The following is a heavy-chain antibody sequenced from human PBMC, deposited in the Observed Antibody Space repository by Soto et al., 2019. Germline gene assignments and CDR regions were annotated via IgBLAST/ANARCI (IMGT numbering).Heavy chain of an antibody. V-gene: IGHV3-30-3*01. D-gene: IGHD7-27*01. CDR3: ARDTLPGTGTHFDC. Sequence: GSLRLSCAASGFTFSSYAMHWVRQAPGKGLEWVALISYDGSNKYYADSVKGRFTISRDNSKNTLYLQMNSLRAEDTAVYYCARDTLPGTGTHFDCWGQGTLVTVSS. J-gene: IGHJ4*02. CDR1: GFTFSSYA. CDR2: ISYDGSNK.